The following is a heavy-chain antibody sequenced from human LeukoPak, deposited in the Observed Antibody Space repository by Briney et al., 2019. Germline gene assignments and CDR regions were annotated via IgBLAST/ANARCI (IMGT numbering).Heavy chain of an antibody. V-gene: IGHV3-21*01. Sequence: GGSLRLSCAASRFTFSSYSVNWVCQARGKGLEWVSSISSSSSYIYYADSVKGRFTISRDNAKNSLYLQMNSLRAEDTAVYYCARGEQLEAYWGQGTLVTVSS. CDR1: RFTFSSYS. D-gene: IGHD6-6*01. CDR3: ARGEQLEAY. CDR2: ISSSSSYI. J-gene: IGHJ4*02.